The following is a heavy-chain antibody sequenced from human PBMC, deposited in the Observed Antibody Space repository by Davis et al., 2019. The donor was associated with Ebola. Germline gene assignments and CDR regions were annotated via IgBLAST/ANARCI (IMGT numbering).Heavy chain of an antibody. D-gene: IGHD3-9*01. J-gene: IGHJ4*02. CDR3: ARDAFSLSRYDTEDH. CDR2: INYDGTSA. V-gene: IGHV3-74*01. Sequence: GESLKISCAASGFAFRTHWMHWVRQAPGKGLMWVSRINYDGTSATYADSVKGRFTISRDNARDSLYLQMDSLRVEDTAIYYCARDAFSLSRYDTEDHWGQGTLVTVSS. CDR1: GFAFRTHW.